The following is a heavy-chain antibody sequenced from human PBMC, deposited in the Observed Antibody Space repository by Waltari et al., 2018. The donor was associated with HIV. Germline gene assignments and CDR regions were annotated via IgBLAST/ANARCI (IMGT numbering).Heavy chain of an antibody. V-gene: IGHV4-34*02. CDR1: NASFSDYY. Sequence: QVQLQQWGAGLLKPSDTLSLTCAVYNASFSDYYWTWIRQIPGKRLEWIGEINHRGSNDYNPSLKSRVTMSSDMSKRQFSRRLKSVVAADTALYFCAGGRDSREQRLVAGFDFWGWGTLVTVSS. D-gene: IGHD2-8*02. CDR2: INHRGSN. J-gene: IGHJ4*02. CDR3: AGGRDSREQRLVAGFDF.